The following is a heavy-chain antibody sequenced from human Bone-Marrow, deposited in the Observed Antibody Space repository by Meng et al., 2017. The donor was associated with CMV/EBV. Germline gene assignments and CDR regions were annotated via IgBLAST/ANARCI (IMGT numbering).Heavy chain of an antibody. D-gene: IGHD3-3*01. Sequence: GGSLRLSCAASGFTFSSSGMHWVRQAPGKGLEWVAVIWYDGSNKYYADSVKGRFTISRDNSKNTLYLQMKSLRAEYTAVYYCAKDLLLFLELVYGMDVWGQGTTVTVSS. CDR1: GFTFSSSG. V-gene: IGHV3-33*06. CDR3: AKDLLLFLELVYGMDV. CDR2: IWYDGSNK. J-gene: IGHJ6*02.